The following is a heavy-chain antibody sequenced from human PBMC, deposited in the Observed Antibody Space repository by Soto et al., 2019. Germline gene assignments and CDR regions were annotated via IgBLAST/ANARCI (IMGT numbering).Heavy chain of an antibody. V-gene: IGHV1-8*01. J-gene: IGHJ6*03. CDR3: ARVGHLTYYYYYYMDV. Sequence: ASVKVSCKASGYTFTSYDINWVRQATGQGLEWMGWMNPNSGNTGYAQKFQGRVTMTRNTSISTAYMELSSLRSEDTAVYYCARVGHLTYYYYYYMDVWGKGTTVTV. D-gene: IGHD3-16*01. CDR2: MNPNSGNT. CDR1: GYTFTSYD.